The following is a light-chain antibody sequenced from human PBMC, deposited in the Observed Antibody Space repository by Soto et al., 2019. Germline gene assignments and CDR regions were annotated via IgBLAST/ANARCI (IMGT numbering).Light chain of an antibody. Sequence: EIVLTQSPGTLSLSPGERATLSCRASQSVSSSYLAWYQQKPGQAPSLLIYGASSNATAIPDRFTCSGSWRDFTLTISRLETAGFEVDYWHQYGSSPLTFGGGTEVEIK. V-gene: IGKV3-20*01. CDR1: QSVSSSY. CDR3: HQYGSSPLT. CDR2: GAS. J-gene: IGKJ4*01.